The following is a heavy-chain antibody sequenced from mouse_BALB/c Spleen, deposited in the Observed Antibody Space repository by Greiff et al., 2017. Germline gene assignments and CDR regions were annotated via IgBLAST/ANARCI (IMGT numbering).Heavy chain of an antibody. J-gene: IGHJ2*01. D-gene: IGHD2-4*01. V-gene: IGHV2-9*02. Sequence: QVQLKESGPGLVAPSQSLSITCTVSGFSLTSYGVHWVRQPPGKGLEWLGVIWAGGSTNYNSALMSRLSISKDNSKSQVFLKMNRLQTDDTAMYYCASLYDYGGGFDYWGQGTTLTVSS. CDR2: IWAGGST. CDR1: GFSLTSYG. CDR3: ASLYDYGGGFDY.